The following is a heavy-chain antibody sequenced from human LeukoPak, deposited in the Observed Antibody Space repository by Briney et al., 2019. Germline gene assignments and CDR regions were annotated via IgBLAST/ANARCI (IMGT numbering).Heavy chain of an antibody. Sequence: GGSLRLSCAVSGITLSNYGMNWVRQAPGKGLEWVAGISDSGGSTNYADSVKGRFTISRDNPKNTLYLQMNSLRAEDTAVYFCARRGVVIRVILVGFHKEAFYFDSWGQGALVTVSS. V-gene: IGHV3-23*01. J-gene: IGHJ4*02. CDR1: GITLSNYG. CDR3: ARRGVVIRVILVGFHKEAFYFDS. D-gene: IGHD3-22*01. CDR2: ISDSGGST.